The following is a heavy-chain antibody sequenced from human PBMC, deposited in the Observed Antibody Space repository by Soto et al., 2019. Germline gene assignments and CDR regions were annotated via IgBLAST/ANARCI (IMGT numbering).Heavy chain of an antibody. CDR3: ARDRDTAMEKFDY. D-gene: IGHD5-18*01. V-gene: IGHV3-11*01. CDR1: GFTFSDYY. CDR2: ISSSGSTI. J-gene: IGHJ4*01. Sequence: GGSLRLSCAASGFTFSDYYMSWIRQAPGKGLEWVSYISSSGSTIYYADSVQGRFTISRDNAKNSLYLQMSSLRAEDTAVYYCARDRDTAMEKFDYPGQVTLVTVSS.